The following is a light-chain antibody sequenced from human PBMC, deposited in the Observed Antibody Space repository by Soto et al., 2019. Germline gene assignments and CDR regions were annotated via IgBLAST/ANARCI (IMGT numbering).Light chain of an antibody. J-gene: IGKJ1*01. Sequence: QSLPTLSGKIRDRVQLSCRASQTISSWLAWYQQKPGKAPKLLIYKASTLKSGVPSRFSGSGSGTEFTLTISILQPDDFAPYYCQQYDIYSWTFGQGTNVAIK. CDR3: QQYDIYSWT. CDR1: QTISSW. V-gene: IGKV1-5*03. CDR2: KAS.